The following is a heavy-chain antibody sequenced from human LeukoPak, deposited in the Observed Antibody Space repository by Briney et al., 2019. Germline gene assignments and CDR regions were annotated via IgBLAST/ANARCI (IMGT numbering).Heavy chain of an antibody. Sequence: PGGSLRLSCAASGFTFSSYAMSWVRQAPGKGLWWVSAISGSGGSTYYADSVKGRFTISRDNSKNTLYLQMNSLRAEDTAVYYCAKDYLCSGGSCYYYPVYWGQGTLVTVSS. CDR2: ISGSGGST. CDR3: AKDYLCSGGSCYYYPVY. V-gene: IGHV3-23*01. CDR1: GFTFSSYA. J-gene: IGHJ4*02. D-gene: IGHD2-15*01.